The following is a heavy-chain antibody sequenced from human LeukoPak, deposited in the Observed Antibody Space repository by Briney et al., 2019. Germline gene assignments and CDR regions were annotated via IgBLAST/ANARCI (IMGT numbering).Heavy chain of an antibody. CDR1: GFTFSSYE. J-gene: IGHJ3*02. Sequence: GGSLRLSCAASGFTFSSYEMNWVRQAPGKGLEWVSYISSSGSNIKYADSVKGRFTISRGNAKNSVYLQMNSLRAEDTAVYYCARDIKGQYQDAFDIWGQATMVTVSS. CDR2: ISSSGSNI. CDR3: ARDIKGQYQDAFDI. D-gene: IGHD2-2*01. V-gene: IGHV3-48*03.